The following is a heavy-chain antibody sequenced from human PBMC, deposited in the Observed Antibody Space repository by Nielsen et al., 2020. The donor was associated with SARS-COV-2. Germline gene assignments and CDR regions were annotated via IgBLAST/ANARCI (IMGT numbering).Heavy chain of an antibody. J-gene: IGHJ4*02. CDR1: GFTLSSYW. CDR2: INNDGSIT. V-gene: IGHV3-74*01. D-gene: IGHD5-24*01. CDR3: ACRRDGYNYDTF. Sequence: GESLKISCAASGFTLSSYWMHWVRQAPGKGLVWVARINNDGSITNYADSVTGRFTISRDNAGNTLYLQMDSLGAEDTAVYYCACRRDGYNYDTFWGQGTLVTVSS.